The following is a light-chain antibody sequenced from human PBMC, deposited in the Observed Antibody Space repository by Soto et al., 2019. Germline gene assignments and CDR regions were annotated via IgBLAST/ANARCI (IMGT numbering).Light chain of an antibody. J-gene: IGKJ1*01. CDR2: AAS. V-gene: IGKV1-39*01. CDR1: QSISNS. Sequence: DIQMTQSPSSLSASAGDRVTITCRASQSISNSLNWYQQKPGKAPKPLIYAASSLQRGVPSRFSGSGSGTDFTLTINGLQSDDFATYYCQQSDSTPPTFSQGTKVEV. CDR3: QQSDSTPPT.